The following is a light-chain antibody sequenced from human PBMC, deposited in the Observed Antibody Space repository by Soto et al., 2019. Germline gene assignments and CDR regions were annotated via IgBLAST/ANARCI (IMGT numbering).Light chain of an antibody. J-gene: IGKJ1*01. CDR3: QQSYSTPPT. CDR1: QSISSY. V-gene: IGKV1-39*01. Sequence: DIQMTQSPSSLSASVGDRVPIPCRASQSISSYLNWYQQKPGKAPKLLIYAASSLQSGVPSRFSGSGSGTDFTLTISSLQPEDFATYYCQQSYSTPPTFGQGIKVEIK. CDR2: AAS.